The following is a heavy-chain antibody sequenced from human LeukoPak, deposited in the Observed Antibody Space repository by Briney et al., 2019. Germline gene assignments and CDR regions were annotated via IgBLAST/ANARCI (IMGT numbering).Heavy chain of an antibody. CDR3: ARPLRGELLPGDY. CDR1: GYSFTSYW. D-gene: IGHD1-26*01. V-gene: IGHV5-51*01. J-gene: IGHJ4*02. Sequence: GESLQISCKGSGYSFTSYWIGWVRQLPGKGLEWMGIIYPGDSDTRYSPSFQGQVTISADKSISTAYLQWSSLKASDTAMYYCARPLRGELLPGDYWGQGTLVTVSS. CDR2: IYPGDSDT.